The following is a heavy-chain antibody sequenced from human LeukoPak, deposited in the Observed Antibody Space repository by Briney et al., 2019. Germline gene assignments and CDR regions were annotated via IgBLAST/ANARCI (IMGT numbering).Heavy chain of an antibody. CDR2: IIPIFGTA. J-gene: IGHJ4*02. V-gene: IGHV1-69*06. D-gene: IGHD2-21*02. Sequence: SVKVSCKASGGTFSSYAISWVRQAPGQGLEWMGGIIPIFGTANYAQKFQGRVTITADKSTSTAYMELSSLRAEDTAVYYCAKDSTAIPVDYWGQGTLVTVSS. CDR3: AKDSTAIPVDY. CDR1: GGTFSSYA.